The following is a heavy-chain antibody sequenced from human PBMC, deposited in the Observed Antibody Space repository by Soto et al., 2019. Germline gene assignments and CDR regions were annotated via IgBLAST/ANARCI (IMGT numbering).Heavy chain of an antibody. J-gene: IGHJ4*02. V-gene: IGHV1-69*08. CDR2: IIPILGIA. D-gene: IGHD5-12*01. Sequence: QVQLVQSGAEVKKPGSSVKVSCKASGGTFSSYSISWVRQAPGQGLEWMGRIIPILGIANYAQKFQGRVTITADKSTSTVYLDLSSLRSEDTVVYYCAIDASAYDLRAYWGQGTLVTVSS. CDR1: GGTFSSYS. CDR3: AIDASAYDLRAY.